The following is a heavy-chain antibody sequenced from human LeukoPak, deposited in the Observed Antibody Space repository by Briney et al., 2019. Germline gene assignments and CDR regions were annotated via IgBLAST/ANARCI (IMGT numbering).Heavy chain of an antibody. J-gene: IGHJ6*02. D-gene: IGHD3-3*01. CDR1: GFTFSSYG. CDR2: IWYDGSNK. V-gene: IGHV3-33*01. CDR3: ARASPYYDFWLAYYYGMDV. Sequence: GGSLRLSCAASGFTFSSYGMHWVRQAPGKGLEWVAVIWYDGSNKYYADSVKGRFTISRDNSKNTLYLQMNSLRAEDTAVYYCARASPYYDFWLAYYYGMDVWGQGTTVTVSS.